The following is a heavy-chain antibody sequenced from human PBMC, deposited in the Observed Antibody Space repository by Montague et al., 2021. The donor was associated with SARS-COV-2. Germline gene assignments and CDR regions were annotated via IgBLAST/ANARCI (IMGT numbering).Heavy chain of an antibody. J-gene: IGHJ2*01. CDR2: MPNSGTT. Sequence: SETLSLTCTVSGASISRNSHYWGWIRQPPGKGLEWIGSMPNSGTTYHNPSLKSRVSISVDTSKNHFSLMLSSMTAADTAVYYCAKSAWVNCYFDIWGRGTLVTVSS. CDR3: AKSAWVNCYFDI. D-gene: IGHD7-27*01. V-gene: IGHV4-39*02. CDR1: GASISRNSHY.